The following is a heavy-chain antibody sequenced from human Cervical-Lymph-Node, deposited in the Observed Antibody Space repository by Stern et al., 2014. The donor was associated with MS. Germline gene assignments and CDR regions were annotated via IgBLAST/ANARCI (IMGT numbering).Heavy chain of an antibody. Sequence: VQLLESGPGLVKPSETLSLTCTVSGDSVSSSSYYWGYIRQPPGKGLEWVATIYYHGSTYYNPSLKGRVTISLDTSKNQFSLRLPSVTAADTALYYCASSSSWYRFDYWGLGTLVTVSS. CDR2: IYYHGST. V-gene: IGHV4-39*01. J-gene: IGHJ4*02. D-gene: IGHD6-13*01. CDR3: ASSSSWYRFDY. CDR1: GDSVSSSSYY.